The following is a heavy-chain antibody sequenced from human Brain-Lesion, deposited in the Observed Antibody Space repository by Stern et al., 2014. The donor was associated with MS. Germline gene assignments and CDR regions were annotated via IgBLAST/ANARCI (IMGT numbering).Heavy chain of an antibody. Sequence: VQLVQSGGDLVQPGRSLRLSCVASGFSFDDYAMHWVRQAPGKGLEWVSGISWNSLTLCYAASVKGRFTLSRDKPETSLYLQINSLRPEDTALYYCARGRGVFSYYYAMDVWGQGTTVTVSS. CDR1: GFSFDDYA. D-gene: IGHD3-10*01. V-gene: IGHV3-9*01. CDR2: ISWNSLTL. CDR3: ARGRGVFSYYYAMDV. J-gene: IGHJ6*02.